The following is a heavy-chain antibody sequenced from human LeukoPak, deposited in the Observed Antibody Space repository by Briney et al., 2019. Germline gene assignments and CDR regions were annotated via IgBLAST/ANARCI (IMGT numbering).Heavy chain of an antibody. D-gene: IGHD2-2*01. V-gene: IGHV5-51*01. CDR2: IYPGDSDT. CDR3: ARRLGYCSSTSCYHWFDP. J-gene: IGHJ5*02. CDR1: GYSFTRYW. Sequence: GESLKISCKGSGYSFTRYWIGWVRQMPGKGLEWMGIIYPGDSDTRYSPSFQGQVTISADKSISTAYLQWSSLKASDTAMYYCARRLGYCSSTSCYHWFDPWGQGTLVTVSS.